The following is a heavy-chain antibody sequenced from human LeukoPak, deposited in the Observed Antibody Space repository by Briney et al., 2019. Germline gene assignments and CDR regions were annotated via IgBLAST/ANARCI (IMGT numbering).Heavy chain of an antibody. CDR2: IKSKTDGGTT. V-gene: IGHV3-15*01. CDR1: GGSFSGYY. CDR3: TTAVTRRYYDSSGSPGDY. J-gene: IGHJ4*02. D-gene: IGHD3-22*01. Sequence: PSETLSLTCAVYGGSFSGYYWSWIRQAPGKGLEWVGRIKSKTDGGTTDYAAPVKGRFTISRDDSKNTLYLQMNSLKTEDTAVYYCTTAVTRRYYDSSGSPGDYWGQGTLVTVSS.